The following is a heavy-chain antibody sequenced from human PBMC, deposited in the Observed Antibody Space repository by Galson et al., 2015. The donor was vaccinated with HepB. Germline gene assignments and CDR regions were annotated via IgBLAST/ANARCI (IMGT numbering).Heavy chain of an antibody. CDR2: IWYDGSNK. CDR1: GFTFRSYG. J-gene: IGHJ6*02. Sequence: SLRLSCAVSGFTFRSYGMHWVRQAPGKGLEWVAVIWYDGSNKYYADTVKGRFTISRDNSKNTLYLQMNSLRAEDTAVYYCATYPGYSSPYYYYGMDVWGQGTTVTVSS. D-gene: IGHD6-13*01. CDR3: ATYPGYSSPYYYYGMDV. V-gene: IGHV3-33*01.